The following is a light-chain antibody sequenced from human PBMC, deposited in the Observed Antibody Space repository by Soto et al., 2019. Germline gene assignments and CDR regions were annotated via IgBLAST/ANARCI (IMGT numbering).Light chain of an antibody. Sequence: SYELPQPSSVSVSPGQTARITCSGDALPKKYAYWYQLKSGQAPVLVISEDTKRPSGIPERFFGSNSGTMATLTISGAQVEDEADYYCYSTDSSGHHRVFGGGTKLTVL. V-gene: IGLV3-10*01. CDR3: YSTDSSGHHRV. J-gene: IGLJ2*01. CDR1: ALPKKY. CDR2: EDT.